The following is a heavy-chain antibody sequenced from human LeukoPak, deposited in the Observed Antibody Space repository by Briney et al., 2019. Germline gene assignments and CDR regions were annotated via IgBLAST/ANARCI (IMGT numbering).Heavy chain of an antibody. CDR1: GGSISSGSYY. CDR3: TSQEGGWNYFEY. J-gene: IGHJ4*02. CDR2: IYTSGST. V-gene: IGHV4-61*02. Sequence: PSETLSLTCTVSGGSISSGSYYWSWIRQPAGRGLEWIGRIYTSGSTNYNPSLKSRVTISVDTSKNQLSLKLSSMTAADTAVYYCTSQEGGWNYFEYWGQGTLVTVSS. D-gene: IGHD6-19*01.